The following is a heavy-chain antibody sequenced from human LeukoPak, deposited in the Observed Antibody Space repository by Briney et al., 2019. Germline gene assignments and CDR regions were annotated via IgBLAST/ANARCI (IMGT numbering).Heavy chain of an antibody. CDR1: GGSISSRTYY. CDR2: IKQDGSEK. CDR3: ARDRGYSSSWHYFDY. D-gene: IGHD6-13*01. J-gene: IGHJ4*02. V-gene: IGHV3-7*01. Sequence: ETLSLTCTVSGGSISSRTYYWGWIRQPPGKGLEWVANIKQDGSEKYYVDSVKGRFTISRDNAKNSLYLQMNSLRAEDTAVYYCARDRGYSSSWHYFDYWGQGTLVTVSS.